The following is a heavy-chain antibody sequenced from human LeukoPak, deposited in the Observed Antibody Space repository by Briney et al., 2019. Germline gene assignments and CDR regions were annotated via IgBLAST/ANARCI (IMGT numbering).Heavy chain of an antibody. CDR2: ISGSGGGT. CDR3: AKASEDDSSGYYPLFFDY. V-gene: IGHV3-23*01. CDR1: GFTFSTYA. Sequence: SGGSLRLSCGASGFTFSTYAMSWVRQAPGKGLEWVSAISGSGGGTYYADSVKGRFTISRDNSKNTLYLQMNSLRAEDTAVYYCAKASEDDSSGYYPLFFDYWGQGTLVTVSS. J-gene: IGHJ4*02. D-gene: IGHD3-22*01.